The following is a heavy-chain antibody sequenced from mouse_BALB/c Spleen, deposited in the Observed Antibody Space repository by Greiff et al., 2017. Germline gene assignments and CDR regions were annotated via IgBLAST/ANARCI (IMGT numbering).Heavy chain of an antibody. Sequence: EVKLMESGGGLVQPGGSRKLSCAASGFTFSSFGMHWVRQAPEKGLEWVAYISSGSSTIYYADTVKGRFTISRDNPKNTLFLQMTSLRSEDTAMYYCARTLGPTMTPGWLAYWGQGTLVTVSA. CDR1: GFTFSSFG. D-gene: IGHD2-4*01. V-gene: IGHV5-17*02. CDR3: ARTLGPTMTPGWLAY. J-gene: IGHJ3*01. CDR2: ISSGSSTI.